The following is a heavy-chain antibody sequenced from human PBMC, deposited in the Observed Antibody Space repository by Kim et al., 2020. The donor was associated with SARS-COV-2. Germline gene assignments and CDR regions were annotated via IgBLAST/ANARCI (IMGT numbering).Heavy chain of an antibody. V-gene: IGHV3-23*01. D-gene: IGHD3-16*02. CDR3: STRLSNHFDY. Sequence: YADSVQGRFTISRDNSKNTVYLQMCTVSAGDTAVYFCSTRLSNHFDYWGQGTLVTVSS. J-gene: IGHJ4*02.